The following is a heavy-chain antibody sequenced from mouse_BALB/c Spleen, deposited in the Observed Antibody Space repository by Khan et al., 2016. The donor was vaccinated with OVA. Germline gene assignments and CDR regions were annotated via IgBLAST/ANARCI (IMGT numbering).Heavy chain of an antibody. V-gene: IGHV9-1*02. CDR1: GYIFTNYG. Sequence: QIQLVQSGPELKKPGETVKISCKASGYIFTNYGMTWVKQAPGKGLKWMGWINTYTGEPTYADDFKGRFAFSLETSAKTAYLQINNLKNEDMATYFCARTLYGSGYDYAMDYWGQGTSVTVAA. CDR2: INTYTGEP. J-gene: IGHJ4*01. CDR3: ARTLYGSGYDYAMDY. D-gene: IGHD1-1*01.